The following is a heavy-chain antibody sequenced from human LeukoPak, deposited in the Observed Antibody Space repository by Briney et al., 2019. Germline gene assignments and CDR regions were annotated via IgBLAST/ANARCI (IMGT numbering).Heavy chain of an antibody. J-gene: IGHJ6*02. V-gene: IGHV1-8*02. D-gene: IGHD3-22*01. CDR3: AREVVSLYYYYGMDV. CDR1: GYTFTGYY. Sequence: ASVKVSCKASGYTFTGYYMHWVRQAPGQGLEWMGWMNPNSGNTGYAQKFQGRVTMTRNTSISTAYMELSSLRSEDTAVYYCAREVVSLYYYYGMDVWGQGTTVTVSS. CDR2: MNPNSGNT.